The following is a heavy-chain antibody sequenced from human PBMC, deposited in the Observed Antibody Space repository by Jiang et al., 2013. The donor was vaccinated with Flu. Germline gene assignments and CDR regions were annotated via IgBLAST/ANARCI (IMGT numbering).Heavy chain of an antibody. CDR3: ARVEMATMEGDDAFDI. CDR1: GGSINNYY. Sequence: GPGLVKPPETLSLTCTVSGGSINNYYWNWIRQPPGKGLEWIGYVHYSGSTNYNSSLKSRVTISVDTSKNQFSLKLTSVTAADTAVYYCARVEMATMEGDDAFDIWGQGTKVTVSS. V-gene: IGHV4-59*01. D-gene: IGHD5-24*01. J-gene: IGHJ3*02. CDR2: VHYSGST.